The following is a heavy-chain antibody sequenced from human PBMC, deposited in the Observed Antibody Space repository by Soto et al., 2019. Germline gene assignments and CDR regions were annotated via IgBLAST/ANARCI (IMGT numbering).Heavy chain of an antibody. CDR1: GFTFSSYD. V-gene: IGHV3-13*01. D-gene: IGHD6-13*01. J-gene: IGHJ6*02. CDR2: IGTAGDT. Sequence: GGSLRLSCAASGFTFSSYDMHWVRQATGKGLEWVSAIGTAGDTYYPGSVKGRFTISRENAKNSLYLQMNSLRAEDTAVYYCARSGSSPYYYYGMDVWGQGTTVTVSS. CDR3: ARSGSSPYYYYGMDV.